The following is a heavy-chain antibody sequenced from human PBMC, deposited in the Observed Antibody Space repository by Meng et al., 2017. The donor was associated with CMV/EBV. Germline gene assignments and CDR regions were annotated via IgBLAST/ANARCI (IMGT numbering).Heavy chain of an antibody. CDR3: ARVSVSYGYRLGY. J-gene: IGHJ4*02. D-gene: IGHD3-16*02. CDR2: IYYSGST. Sequence: QLQLQESGPGLVKPSETLSLTGTVSGGSISSSSYYWGWIRQPPGKGLEWIGSIYYSGSTYYNPSLKSRVTISVDTSKNQFSLKLSSVTAADTAVYYCARVSVSYGYRLGYWGQGTLVTVSS. V-gene: IGHV4-39*07. CDR1: GGSISSSSYY.